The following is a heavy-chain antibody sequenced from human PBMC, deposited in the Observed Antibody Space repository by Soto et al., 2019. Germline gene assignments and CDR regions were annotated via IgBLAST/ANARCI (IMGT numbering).Heavy chain of an antibody. CDR1: GGSISSYY. J-gene: IGHJ4*02. CDR3: ASRKSSPYFDY. D-gene: IGHD3-10*01. V-gene: IGHV4-59*08. CDR2: IYYSGST. Sequence: SETLSLTCTVFGGSISSYYWSWIRQPSGKGLEWIGYIYYSGSTNYNPSLKSRVTISVDTSKNQFSLKLSSVTAADTAVYYCASRKSSPYFDYWGQGTLVTVSS.